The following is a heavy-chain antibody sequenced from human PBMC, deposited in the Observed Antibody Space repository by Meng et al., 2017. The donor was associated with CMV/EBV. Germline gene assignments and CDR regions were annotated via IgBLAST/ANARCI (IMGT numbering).Heavy chain of an antibody. V-gene: IGHV4-39*01. CDR2: IYYRGTT. CDR3: VRQRITSSIAWFDP. CDR1: GGSISSSSSSYY. J-gene: IGHJ5*02. Sequence: GSLRLSCTVSGGSISSSSSSYYWGWIRQPPGKGLEWLGSIYYRGTTYDNPSLKSRVTMSVDTSKNQFSLKLSSVTAADTAAYFCVRQRITSSIAWFDPWGQGILVTVSS. D-gene: IGHD2-2*01.